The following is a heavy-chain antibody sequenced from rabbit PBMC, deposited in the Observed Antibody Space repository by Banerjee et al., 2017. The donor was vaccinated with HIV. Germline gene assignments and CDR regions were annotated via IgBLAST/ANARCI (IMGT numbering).Heavy chain of an antibody. Sequence: QSLEESGGDLVKPGASLTLTCTASGFSFSSIYWICWVRQAPGKGLEWIACTYGASGNTYYASWAKGRFTISKTSSTTVDLKMTSLTAADTATYFCARYNSGWGADFDPWGPGTLVTVS. V-gene: IGHV1S40*01. CDR3: ARYNSGWGADFDP. J-gene: IGHJ2*01. D-gene: IGHD4-1*01. CDR1: GFSFSSIYW. CDR2: TYGASGNT.